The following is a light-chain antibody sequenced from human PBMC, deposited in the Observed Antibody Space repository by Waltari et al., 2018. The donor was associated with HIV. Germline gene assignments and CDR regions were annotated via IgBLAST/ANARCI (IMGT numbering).Light chain of an antibody. J-gene: IGLJ2*01. Sequence: QSVLTQPPSASGSPGQSVTLSCTGTSSDVGGYNHVPWHQQHPGKAPKLMIYDVIKRPSGVPDRFSGSKSVNTASLTVSGLQPEDEADYYCSSHAGSKVVFGGGTRLTVL. CDR2: DVI. CDR1: SSDVGGYNH. V-gene: IGLV2-8*01. CDR3: SSHAGSKVV.